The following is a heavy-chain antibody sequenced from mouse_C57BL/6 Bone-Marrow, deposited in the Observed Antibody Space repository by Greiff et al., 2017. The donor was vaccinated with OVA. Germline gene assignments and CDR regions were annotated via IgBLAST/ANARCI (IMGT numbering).Heavy chain of an antibody. CDR2: IRNKANGYTT. D-gene: IGHD1-1*01. CDR3: ARPVVGDYYAMDY. CDR1: GFTFTDYY. Sequence: VQLKESGGGLVQPGGSLSLSCAASGFTFTDYYMSWVRQPPGKALEWLGFIRNKANGYTTEYSASVKGRFTISRDNSQSILYLQMNALKAEDSATYYCARPVVGDYYAMDYWGQGTSVTVSS. J-gene: IGHJ4*01. V-gene: IGHV7-3*01.